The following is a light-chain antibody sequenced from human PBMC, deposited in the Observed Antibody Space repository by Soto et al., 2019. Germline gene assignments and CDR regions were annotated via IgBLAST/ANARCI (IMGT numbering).Light chain of an antibody. CDR1: QSVNSDY. V-gene: IGKV3-20*01. CDR3: QQKGRSPWT. J-gene: IGKJ1*01. CDR2: IAS. Sequence: EIVLTQSPGTLSLFPGERATLSCRATQSVNSDYLAWYQQKPGQAPRLLIYIASRRATGIPDRFSGSGSGTDFLLTTGGLGPENLAVNSCQQKGRSPWTFGQGTRGKSN.